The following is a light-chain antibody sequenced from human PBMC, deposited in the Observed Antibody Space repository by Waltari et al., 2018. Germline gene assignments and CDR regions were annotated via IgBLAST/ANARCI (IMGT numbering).Light chain of an antibody. CDR3: CTFTSSGTWV. Sequence: QSALTQPASVSGSPGQSLTISCTSDAGNYHLVSWYQQRPGTAPKLKIYGATKCPSGVSDRFSGSKSVNTASLTISGLQAEDEADYYCCTFTSSGTWVFGGGTKLTVL. J-gene: IGLJ2*01. V-gene: IGLV2-23*01. CDR2: GAT. CDR1: SDAGNYHL.